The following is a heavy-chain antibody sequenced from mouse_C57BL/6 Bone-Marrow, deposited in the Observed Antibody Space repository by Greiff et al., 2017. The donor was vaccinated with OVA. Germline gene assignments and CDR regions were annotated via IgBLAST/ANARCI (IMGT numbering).Heavy chain of an antibody. CDR3: ARSGSSYGYFDY. Sequence: VQLKESGPGLVKPSQSLSLTCSVTGYSITSGYYWNWIRQFPGNKLEWMGYISYDGSNNYNPSLKNRISITRDTSKNQFFLKLNSVTTEDTATYYCARSGSSYGYFDYWGQGTTLTVSS. CDR2: ISYDGSN. CDR1: GYSITSGYY. D-gene: IGHD1-1*01. V-gene: IGHV3-6*01. J-gene: IGHJ2*01.